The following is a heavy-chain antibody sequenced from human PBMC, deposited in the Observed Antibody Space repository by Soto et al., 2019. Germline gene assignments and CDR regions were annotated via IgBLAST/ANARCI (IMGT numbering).Heavy chain of an antibody. J-gene: IGHJ5*02. Sequence: EVQLVESGGGLVKPGGSLRLSCEASGFTFSDYSMNWVRQAPGKGLEWVSSVTGSSSYIYYAASVKGQFTITRDNAKNSLYLQMNSLRAEDTAVYYCARDRKYNWNYDWFDPWGQGTLVTVSS. CDR2: VTGSSSYI. CDR1: GFTFSDYS. CDR3: ARDRKYNWNYDWFDP. D-gene: IGHD1-7*01. V-gene: IGHV3-21*01.